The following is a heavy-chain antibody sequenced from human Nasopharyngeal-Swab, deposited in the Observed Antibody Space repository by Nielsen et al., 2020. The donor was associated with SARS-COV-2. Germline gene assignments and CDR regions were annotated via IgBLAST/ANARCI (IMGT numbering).Heavy chain of an antibody. Sequence: GESLKISCAASGFTFSSYAMSWARQAPGKGLEWVSAISGSGGSTYYADSVKGRFTISRDNSKNTLYLQMNSLRAEDTAVYYCAKDLVTVTTPFDYWGQGTLVTVSS. V-gene: IGHV3-23*01. D-gene: IGHD4-17*01. CDR2: ISGSGGST. J-gene: IGHJ4*02. CDR3: AKDLVTVTTPFDY. CDR1: GFTFSSYA.